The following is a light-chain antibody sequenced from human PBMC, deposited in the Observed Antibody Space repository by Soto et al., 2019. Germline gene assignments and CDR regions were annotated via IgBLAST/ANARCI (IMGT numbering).Light chain of an antibody. CDR1: QSVSSSY. J-gene: IGKJ1*01. CDR2: GAS. Sequence: EIVLTQSPGTLSLSPGERATLSCRASQSVSSSYLAWYQQKPGQAPRLLIYGASSRATGIPDRLSGSGSGTDFTLTISRVEPEDFGVYYCHQYGSSPWTFGQGTKVEIK. CDR3: HQYGSSPWT. V-gene: IGKV3-20*01.